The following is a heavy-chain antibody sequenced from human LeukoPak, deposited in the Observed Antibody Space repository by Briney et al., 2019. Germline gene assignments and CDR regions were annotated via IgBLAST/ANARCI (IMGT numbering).Heavy chain of an antibody. V-gene: IGHV1-2*02. CDR2: INPNSGGT. Sequence: GASVKVSCKASGYTFTGYYMHWVRQAPGQGLEWMGWINPNSGGTNYAQKFQGRVTMTRDTSISTAYMELSRLRSDDTAVYYCARGTYDSSGINDYWGQATLVTVSS. CDR1: GYTFTGYY. CDR3: ARGTYDSSGINDY. D-gene: IGHD3-22*01. J-gene: IGHJ4*02.